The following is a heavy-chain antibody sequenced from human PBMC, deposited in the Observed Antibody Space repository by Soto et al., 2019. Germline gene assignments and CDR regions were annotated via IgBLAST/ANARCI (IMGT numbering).Heavy chain of an antibody. V-gene: IGHV4-59*08. CDR3: ARTVLGPDIWADQFLDYYYYMDV. J-gene: IGHJ6*03. Sequence: PSETLSLTCTVPGDSMTYSYWSWIRLLPGKGLEWVGYIYYSGSTSYNPSLRRRVIMSVDTSKRQFSLQLKSVTAADTAIYYCARTVLGPDIWADQFLDYYYYMDVSGQATTVTVSS. CDR2: IYYSGST. D-gene: IGHD3-16*01. CDR1: GDSMTYSY.